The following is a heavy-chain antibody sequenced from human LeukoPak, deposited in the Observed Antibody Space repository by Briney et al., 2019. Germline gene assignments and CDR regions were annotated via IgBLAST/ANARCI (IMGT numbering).Heavy chain of an antibody. J-gene: IGHJ3*02. Sequence: ASVKVSCKASGYTFTGYYMNWVRQAPGQGPEWMGWMNPNSGGTNYAQKLQGRVTMTRDTSISTAYMELSSLTSDDTAVYYCARDRAPSGRVYSDIWGQGTMVTVSS. CDR2: MNPNSGGT. V-gene: IGHV1-2*02. D-gene: IGHD3-16*01. CDR1: GYTFTGYY. CDR3: ARDRAPSGRVYSDI.